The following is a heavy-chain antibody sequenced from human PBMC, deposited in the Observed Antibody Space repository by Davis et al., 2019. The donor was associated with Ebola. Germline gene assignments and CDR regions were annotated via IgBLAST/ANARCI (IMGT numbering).Heavy chain of an antibody. CDR2: IKQDGSEK. CDR1: GFTFSSYS. J-gene: IGHJ6*04. D-gene: IGHD3-22*01. Sequence: GESLKISCAASGFTFSSYSMNWVRQAPGRGLEWVANIKQDGSEKYYVDSVKGRFTISRDNAKNSLYLQMNSLRAEDTAVYYCARETYYYDSSGYLYYYYGMDVWGKGTTVTVSS. CDR3: ARETYYYDSSGYLYYYYGMDV. V-gene: IGHV3-7*03.